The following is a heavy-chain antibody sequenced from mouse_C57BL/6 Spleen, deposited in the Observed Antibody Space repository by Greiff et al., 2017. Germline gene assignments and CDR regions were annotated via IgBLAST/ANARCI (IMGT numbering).Heavy chain of an antibody. CDR1: GYTFTSYW. J-gene: IGHJ1*03. CDR3: ARGGATMVTTHWYFDV. CDR2: IDPSDSET. Sequence: QVQLQQPGAELVRPGSSVKLSCKASGYTFTSYWMHWVKQRPIQGLEWIGNIDPSDSETHYNQKFKDKATLTVDKSSSTAYMQLSSLTSEDSAVYYCARGGATMVTTHWYFDVWGTGTTVTVSS. D-gene: IGHD2-2*01. V-gene: IGHV1-52*01.